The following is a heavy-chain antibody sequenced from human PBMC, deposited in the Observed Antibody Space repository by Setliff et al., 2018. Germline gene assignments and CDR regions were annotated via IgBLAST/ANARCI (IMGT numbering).Heavy chain of an antibody. V-gene: IGHV1-8*02. CDR3: ARQVSGLDF. D-gene: IGHD1-26*01. CDR1: GYTFSDHD. Sequence: ASVQVSCKASGYTFSDHDINWVRQAPGQGLEWMGWMNPKSGTTGYAPKFQGRVTMTRSTSLSTAYMELTSLKSEDTAVYFCARQVSGLDFWGQGTLVTVSS. CDR2: MNPKSGTT. J-gene: IGHJ4*02.